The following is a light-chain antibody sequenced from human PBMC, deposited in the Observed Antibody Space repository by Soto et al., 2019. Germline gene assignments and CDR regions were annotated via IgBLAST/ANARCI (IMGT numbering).Light chain of an antibody. CDR1: QTVTNK. Sequence: RVLTQSPATLSVSPGERVVLTCRATQTVTNKLAWYQQKPGQAPRLLIYEASIRATGIPARFSGSGSGTEFTLTISSPQSEDSVLYYCQQYNSWPVTFGGGTKVEIK. V-gene: IGKV3-15*01. CDR3: QQYNSWPVT. CDR2: EAS. J-gene: IGKJ4*01.